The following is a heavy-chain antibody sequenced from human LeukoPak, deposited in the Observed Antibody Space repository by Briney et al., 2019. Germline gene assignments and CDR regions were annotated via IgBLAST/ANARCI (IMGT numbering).Heavy chain of an antibody. CDR1: GFRFSSYG. Sequence: GGSLRLSCAASGFRFSSYGMHWVRQAPGKGLEWVAVISYDGSNKYYADSVKGRFTISRDKSKNTLDLQMNSLRAEDTAVYYCAKDGSITAAGGFDPWGQGTLVTVSS. CDR2: ISYDGSNK. D-gene: IGHD6-13*01. CDR3: AKDGSITAAGGFDP. J-gene: IGHJ5*02. V-gene: IGHV3-30*18.